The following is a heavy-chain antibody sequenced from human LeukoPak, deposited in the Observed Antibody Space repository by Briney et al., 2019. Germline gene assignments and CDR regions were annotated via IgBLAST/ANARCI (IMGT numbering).Heavy chain of an antibody. D-gene: IGHD3-3*01. Sequence: GGSLRLSCAASGFTFNSNSLNWVRQAPGKGLEWVSSISSSGSYRYYADSVKGRFTISRDNAKNSLYLQMNSLRAEDTAVYYCASPYYDYWGAYSGYWGQGTLVTVSS. J-gene: IGHJ4*02. CDR2: ISSSGSYR. CDR1: GFTFNSNS. CDR3: ASPYYDYWGAYSGY. V-gene: IGHV3-21*01.